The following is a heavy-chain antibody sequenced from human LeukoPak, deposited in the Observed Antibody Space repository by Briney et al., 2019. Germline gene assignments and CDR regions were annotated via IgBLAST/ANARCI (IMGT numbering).Heavy chain of an antibody. D-gene: IGHD5-18*01. CDR2: ISSSGSTI. V-gene: IGHV3-11*04. Sequence: GGSLRLSCAASGFTFSDYYMSWIRQAPGKGLEWVSYISSSGSTIYYADSVKGRFTISRDNAKNSLYLQMNSLRDEDTAVYFCARVIYTSGYDAFDIWGQGTVVTVSS. CDR3: ARVIYTSGYDAFDI. CDR1: GFTFSDYY. J-gene: IGHJ3*02.